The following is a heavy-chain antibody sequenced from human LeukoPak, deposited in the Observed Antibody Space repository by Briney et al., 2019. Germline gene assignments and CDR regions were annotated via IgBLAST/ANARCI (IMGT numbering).Heavy chain of an antibody. Sequence: GASVKVSRKVSGYTLTELSMHWVRQAPGKGLEWMGGFDPEDGETIYAQKFQGRVTMTEDTSTDTAYMELSSLRSEDTAVYYCATVQGLASIAAAGYFDYWGQGTLVTVSS. D-gene: IGHD6-13*01. CDR3: ATVQGLASIAAAGYFDY. CDR2: FDPEDGET. CDR1: GYTLTELS. J-gene: IGHJ4*02. V-gene: IGHV1-24*01.